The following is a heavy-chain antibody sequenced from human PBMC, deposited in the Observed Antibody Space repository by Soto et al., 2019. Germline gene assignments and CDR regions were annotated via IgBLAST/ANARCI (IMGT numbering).Heavy chain of an antibody. CDR1: GYTLTELS. CDR3: ATQRVVIIPKGYGDYFDY. V-gene: IGHV1-24*01. J-gene: IGHJ4*02. D-gene: IGHD3-3*01. Sequence: ASVKVSCKVSGYTLTELSMHWVRQAPGKGLEWMGGFDPEDGETIYAQKFQGRVTMTEDTSTDTAYMELSSLRPEDTAVYYCATQRVVIIPKGYGDYFDYWGQGTLVTVSS. CDR2: FDPEDGET.